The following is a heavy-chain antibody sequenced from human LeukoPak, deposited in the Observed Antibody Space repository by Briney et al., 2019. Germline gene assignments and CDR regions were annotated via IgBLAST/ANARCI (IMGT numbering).Heavy chain of an antibody. Sequence: GESLKISCKGSGYSFTNYWLAWVRQTPEKGLEWMGSIHPGDSAGDFDTKYSPSFEGRVTISADRSSKTAYLQWSSLESSDTAMYYCARRLAPMYYYDTNGHYHAAFEIWGQGTMVTVSS. CDR2: IHPGDSAGDFDT. CDR1: GYSFTNYW. CDR3: ARRLAPMYYYDTNGHYHAAFEI. V-gene: IGHV5-51*01. D-gene: IGHD3-22*01. J-gene: IGHJ3*02.